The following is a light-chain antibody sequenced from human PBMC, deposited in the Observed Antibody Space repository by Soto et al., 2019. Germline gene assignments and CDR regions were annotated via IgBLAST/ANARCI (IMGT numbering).Light chain of an antibody. CDR3: CSYAGRYTLL. V-gene: IGLV2-11*01. CDR1: SSDVGGYNY. J-gene: IGLJ2*01. Sequence: QSALTQPRSVSGSPGQSVTISCTGTSSDVGGYNYVSWYQHHPGKAPTLMIYDVSKLPSGVPDRFSGSKSGNTASLTISGLQAEDEADYYCCSYAGRYTLLFGGGTKLTVL. CDR2: DVS.